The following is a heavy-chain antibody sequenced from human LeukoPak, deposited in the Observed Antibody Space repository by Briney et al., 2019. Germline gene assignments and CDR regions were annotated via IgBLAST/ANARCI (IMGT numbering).Heavy chain of an antibody. CDR3: ARYTTGWFLDY. V-gene: IGHV3-33*01. Sequence: GRSLRLSCAASGFTFSGHGMHWVRQAPGKGLERVAVIWYDGSNKYYADSVKGRFTISRDNSENTLYLQMNSLRAEDTAVYYCARYTTGWFLDYWGQGTLVTVSS. CDR2: IWYDGSNK. J-gene: IGHJ4*02. D-gene: IGHD6-19*01. CDR1: GFTFSGHG.